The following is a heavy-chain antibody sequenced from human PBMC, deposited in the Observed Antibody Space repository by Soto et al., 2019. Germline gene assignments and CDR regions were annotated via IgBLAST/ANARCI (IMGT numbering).Heavy chain of an antibody. D-gene: IGHD3-16*01. CDR2: INPSGGST. CDR1: GYTFTSYY. J-gene: IGHJ4*02. Sequence: ASVKVSCKASGYTFTSYYMHWVRQAPGQGLEWMGIINPSGGSTSYAQKFQGRVTMTRDTSTSTVYMELSSLKSDDTAIYYCARGGNHVWGSSEFWGQGTLVTVSS. V-gene: IGHV1-46*01. CDR3: ARGGNHVWGSSEF.